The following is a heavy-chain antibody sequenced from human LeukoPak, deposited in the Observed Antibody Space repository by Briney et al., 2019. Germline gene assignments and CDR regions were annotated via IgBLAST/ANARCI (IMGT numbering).Heavy chain of an antibody. D-gene: IGHD3-22*01. CDR3: TREGSGRLIDY. Sequence: GGSLRLSCAASGFTFSSYAMSWVRQAPGKGLEWVSAISGSGGSTYYADSVKGRYTISRDNSKKTLYLQMNSLRTEDTALYYCTREGSGRLIDYWGQGTLVTVSS. CDR2: ISGSGGST. V-gene: IGHV3-23*01. J-gene: IGHJ4*02. CDR1: GFTFSSYA.